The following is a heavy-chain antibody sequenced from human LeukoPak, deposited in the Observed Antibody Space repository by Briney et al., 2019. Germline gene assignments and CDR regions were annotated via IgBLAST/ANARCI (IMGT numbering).Heavy chain of an antibody. CDR1: GFTFSSYS. V-gene: IGHV3-21*01. J-gene: IGHJ4*02. D-gene: IGHD3-22*01. Sequence: PGGSLRLSCAASGFTFSSYSMNWVRQAPGKGLEWVSSMSTSSSYIYYADSVKGRFTISRDNAKNSLYLQMNSLRAEDTAVYYCAYGPDCYDSSGSPSFDYWGQGTLVTVSS. CDR3: AYGPDCYDSSGSPSFDY. CDR2: MSTSSSYI.